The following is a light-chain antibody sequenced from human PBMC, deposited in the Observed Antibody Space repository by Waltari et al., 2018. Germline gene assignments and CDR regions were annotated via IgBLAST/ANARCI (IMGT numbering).Light chain of an antibody. J-gene: IGLJ1*01. V-gene: IGLV2-23*02. CDR3: CSYASTDSYV. CDR2: EVT. CDR1: SSDVGSYNA. Sequence: QSALTQPASVSGSPGQSITIPCPGTSSDVGSYNAVSWYQKHPGNAPKLMIYEVTKRPSGISYRFSGSKSGNTASLTISGLQAEDEADYYCCSYASTDSYVFGTGTKVTVL.